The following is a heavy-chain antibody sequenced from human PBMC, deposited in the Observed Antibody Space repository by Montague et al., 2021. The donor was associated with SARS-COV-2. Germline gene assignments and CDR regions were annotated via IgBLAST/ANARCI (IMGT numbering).Heavy chain of an antibody. J-gene: IGHJ6*02. D-gene: IGHD6-13*01. CDR1: GGSISRSTSS. V-gene: IGHV4-39*01. CDR3: ARLPLVSSWSRAAGYYYYGMDV. Sequence: SETPSLTCTVSGGSISRSTSSWAWIRQPPGKGLEWIGSISYTGSTYYNPSLKSRVTISVDTSRNQFSLRLSSVTAADTSAYYCARLPLVSSWSRAAGYYYYGMDVWDQGTTVTVSS. CDR2: ISYTGST.